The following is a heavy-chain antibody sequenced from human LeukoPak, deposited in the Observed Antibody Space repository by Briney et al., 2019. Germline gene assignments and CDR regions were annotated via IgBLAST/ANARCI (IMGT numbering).Heavy chain of an antibody. V-gene: IGHV4-61*02. Sequence: PSQTLSLTCTVSGGSISSGRYYWSWIRQPAGKALEWIGRLSSTGSTNYNPSLKSRVTISVDTSKTQFALNLSSVTAADTAVYYCARRGGYCDSSSCYSGDYYYYHGMDVWGQGTTVTVSS. CDR3: ARRGGYCDSSSCYSGDYYYYHGMDV. J-gene: IGHJ6*02. CDR2: LSSTGST. CDR1: GGSISSGRYY. D-gene: IGHD2-2*02.